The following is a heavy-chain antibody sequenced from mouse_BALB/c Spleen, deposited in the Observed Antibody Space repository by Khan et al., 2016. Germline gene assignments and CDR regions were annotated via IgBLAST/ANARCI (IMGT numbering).Heavy chain of an antibody. V-gene: IGHV6-6*02. J-gene: IGHJ3*01. CDR3: TTGFAY. CDR1: GFTFSNYW. Sequence: EVKLEESGGGLVQPGGSMKLSCVASGFTFSNYWMNWVRQSPAKGLEWVAEIRLKSNNYATHYAESVKGWFTISRDDSNSSVYLQMNNLRAEDTGIYYCTTGFAYWGQGTLVTVSA. CDR2: IRLKSNNYAT.